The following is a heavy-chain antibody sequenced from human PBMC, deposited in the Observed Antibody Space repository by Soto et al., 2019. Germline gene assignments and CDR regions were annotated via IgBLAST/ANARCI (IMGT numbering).Heavy chain of an antibody. CDR3: ARDDLGIVATIFVY. D-gene: IGHD5-12*01. Sequence: GGSLRLSCAASGFTFSSYWMSWVRQAPGKGLEWVANIKQDGSEKYYVDSVKGRFTISRDNAKNSLFLQMNSLRAEDTAVYYCARDDLGIVATIFVYWGQGTQVTVSS. CDR1: GFTFSSYW. CDR2: IKQDGSEK. V-gene: IGHV3-7*03. J-gene: IGHJ4*02.